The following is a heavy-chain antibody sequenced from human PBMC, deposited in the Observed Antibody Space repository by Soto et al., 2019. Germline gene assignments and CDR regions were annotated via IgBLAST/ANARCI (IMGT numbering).Heavy chain of an antibody. CDR1: GYTFTSYY. V-gene: IGHV1-46*01. D-gene: IGHD2-15*01. CDR3: AGERRSGIYYCDY. CDR2: INPSGGST. J-gene: IGHJ4*02. Sequence: QVQLVQSGAAVKKPGASVKVSCKASGYTFTSYYMHWVRQAPGQGLEWMGIINPSGGSTSYGQKFHGRVPMTRGTSKSTVCMELRRLRPEVTAMYYGAGERRSGIYYCDYWGKGTLLTVSS.